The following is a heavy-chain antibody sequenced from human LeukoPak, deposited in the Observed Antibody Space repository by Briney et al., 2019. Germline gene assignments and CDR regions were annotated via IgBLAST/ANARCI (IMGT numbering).Heavy chain of an antibody. Sequence: GGSLRLSCAASGFTFSSYGMHWVRQAPGEGLEWVAVISYDGSNKYYADSVKGRFTISRDNSKNTLYLQMNSLRAEDTAVYYCARRGYSGYVDYWGQGTLVTVSS. CDR3: ARRGYSGYVDY. V-gene: IGHV3-30*03. D-gene: IGHD5-12*01. J-gene: IGHJ4*02. CDR2: ISYDGSNK. CDR1: GFTFSSYG.